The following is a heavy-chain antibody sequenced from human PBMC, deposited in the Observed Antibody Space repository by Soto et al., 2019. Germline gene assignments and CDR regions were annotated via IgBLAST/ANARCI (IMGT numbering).Heavy chain of an antibody. J-gene: IGHJ5*02. Sequence: PGGSLRLSCSASGFTFSSYAMHWVRQAPGKGLEYVSAISSNGGSTYYADSVKGRFTISRDNSKNTLYLQMSSLRAEDTAVYYCVKGASSIAARNWFDPWGQGXLVTVYS. CDR3: VKGASSIAARNWFDP. D-gene: IGHD6-6*01. V-gene: IGHV3-64D*06. CDR2: ISSNGGST. CDR1: GFTFSSYA.